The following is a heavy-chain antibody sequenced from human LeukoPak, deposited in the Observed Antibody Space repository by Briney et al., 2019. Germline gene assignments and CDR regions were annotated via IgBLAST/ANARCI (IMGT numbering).Heavy chain of an antibody. Sequence: PSETLSLTCAVSGYSISSGYYWGWIRQPPGKGLEWIGSIYHSGSTYYNPSLKSRVTISVDTSKNQFSLKLSSVTAADTAVYYCARSLSYQLLNFDYWGQGTLVTVSS. D-gene: IGHD2-2*01. V-gene: IGHV4-38-2*01. CDR1: GYSISSGYY. CDR3: ARSLSYQLLNFDY. J-gene: IGHJ4*02. CDR2: IYHSGST.